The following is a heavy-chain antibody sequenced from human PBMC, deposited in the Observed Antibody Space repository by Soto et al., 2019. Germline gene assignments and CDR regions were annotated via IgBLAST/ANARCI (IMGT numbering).Heavy chain of an antibody. CDR2: IIPIFGTA. J-gene: IGHJ3*02. V-gene: IGHV1-69*13. CDR3: ARDRDYYDSSGYSDAFDI. CDR1: GGTFSSYA. Sequence: ASVKVSCKASGGTFSSYAISWVRQAPGQGLEWMGGIIPIFGTANYAQKFQGRVTITADESTSTAYMELSSLRSEDTAVYYCARDRDYYDSSGYSDAFDIWGQGTMVTVS. D-gene: IGHD3-22*01.